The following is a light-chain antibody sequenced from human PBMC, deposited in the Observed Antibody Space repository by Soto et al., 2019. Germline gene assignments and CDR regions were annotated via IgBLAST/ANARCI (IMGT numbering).Light chain of an antibody. Sequence: EIVMTQSPATLSVSPGEGATLSCRASHGIGTALAWYQQKPGQTPRLLMYGASIRATGVPARISGSASGTEFTLTISSLEPEDFAVYCCQQRSSWPFTFGPGTKVDIK. CDR3: QQRSSWPFT. CDR1: HGIGTA. CDR2: GAS. V-gene: IGKV3D-11*01. J-gene: IGKJ3*01.